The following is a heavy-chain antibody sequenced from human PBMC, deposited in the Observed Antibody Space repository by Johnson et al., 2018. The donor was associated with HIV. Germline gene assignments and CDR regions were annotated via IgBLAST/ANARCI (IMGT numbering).Heavy chain of an antibody. V-gene: IGHV3-7*05. J-gene: IGHJ3*02. CDR2: IKEDGSEK. Sequence: VQLVESGGGLVQPGGSLRLSCAASGFTFNNYWMTWVRQAPGKGLEWVANIKEDGSEKYYVDSVKGRFTISRDNVKNSLYLQMNSLRAEDTAVYYCVRALGVMTDGHAFDIWGQGTMVTVSS. D-gene: IGHD3-16*01. CDR3: VRALGVMTDGHAFDI. CDR1: GFTFNNYW.